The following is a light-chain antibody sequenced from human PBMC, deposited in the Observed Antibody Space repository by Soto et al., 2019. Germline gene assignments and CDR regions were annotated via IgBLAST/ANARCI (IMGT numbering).Light chain of an antibody. Sequence: DIQMTQSPSSLSASVGDRVSITCQASQDISKNLNWYQQKPGKAPKLLIYGASNLETGVPSRFSCSGSGTEFTLTITSLQAEDISTYYCQQYDDLITFGGGTKVEIK. CDR1: QDISKN. V-gene: IGKV1-33*01. J-gene: IGKJ4*01. CDR3: QQYDDLIT. CDR2: GAS.